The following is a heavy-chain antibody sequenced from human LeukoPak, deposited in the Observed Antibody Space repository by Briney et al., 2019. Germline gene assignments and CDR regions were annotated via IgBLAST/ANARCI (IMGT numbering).Heavy chain of an antibody. D-gene: IGHD3-3*01. V-gene: IGHV4-39*01. J-gene: IGHJ6*02. CDR1: GGSISSRSYY. CDR3: ARQSDFSYYYYGMDV. CDR2: VYYSGST. Sequence: SETLSLTCSVSGGSISSRSYYWGWIRQPPGKGLEWMGSVYYSGSTYDNPSLKSRVTIAIDTSKNQFSLKLSSVTAADTAVYYCARQSDFSYYYYGMDVWGQGTTVTVSS.